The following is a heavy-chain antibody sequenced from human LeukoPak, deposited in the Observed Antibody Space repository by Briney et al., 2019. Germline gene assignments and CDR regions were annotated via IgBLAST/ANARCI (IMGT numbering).Heavy chain of an antibody. CDR2: ISGSGSST. CDR3: AKGTLADYYDTIGSDY. J-gene: IGHJ4*02. Sequence: GGSLRLSCAASGFTFSSYAMNWVRQAPGKGLEWVSAISGSGSSTYYADSVKGRFTISRDNSKNTLYLQMNSLRAEDTAVYYCAKGTLADYYDTIGSDYWGQGTLVTVSS. D-gene: IGHD3-22*01. CDR1: GFTFSSYA. V-gene: IGHV3-23*01.